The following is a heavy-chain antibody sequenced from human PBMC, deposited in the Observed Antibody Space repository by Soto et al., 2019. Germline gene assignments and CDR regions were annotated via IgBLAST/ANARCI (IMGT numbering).Heavy chain of an antibody. CDR2: IHWDDDK. CDR1: GFSLTTSGVG. V-gene: IGHV2-5*02. D-gene: IGHD3-3*01. J-gene: IGHJ4*02. Sequence: QITLNESGPTVVRPTETLTLTCRFSGFSLTTSGVGVGWVRQSPGKAPEWLALIHWDDDKRYSESLESRLTITKDTSKNQVVLTVANLDPTDTATYYCAHRVLRTVFGLVTTTAIYFDFWGQGTPVAVSS. CDR3: AHRVLRTVFGLVTTTAIYFDF.